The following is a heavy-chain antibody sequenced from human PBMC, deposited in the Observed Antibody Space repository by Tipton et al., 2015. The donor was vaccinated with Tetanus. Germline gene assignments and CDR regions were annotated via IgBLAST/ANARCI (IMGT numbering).Heavy chain of an antibody. CDR3: AGANNEFPKKGPFDS. CDR1: GDSGSRHY. Sequence: TLSLTCSVSGDSGSRHYWSWIRQPPGKGLEWIGDIFYSGNSIPNPSFRSRVTMSADTSRTLFSLRLTSVTAADTAVYYCAGANNEFPKKGPFDSWGQGSLVIVSS. D-gene: IGHD1-1*01. CDR2: IFYSGNS. V-gene: IGHV4-59*02. J-gene: IGHJ4*02.